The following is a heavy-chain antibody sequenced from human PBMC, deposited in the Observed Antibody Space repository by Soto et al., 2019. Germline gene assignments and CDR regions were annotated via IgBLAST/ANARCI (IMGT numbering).Heavy chain of an antibody. CDR2: IYYSGST. J-gene: IGHJ4*02. CDR1: GGSISSSSYY. Sequence: SETLSLTCTVSGGSISSSSYYWGWIRQTPVKGLEWIGSIYYSGSTYYSPSLKSRVTRSVDTSKNQFALNLSSVTASDTAMYFCARQSVGLVRVYFDYWGQGTLVTVSS. D-gene: IGHD6-19*01. V-gene: IGHV4-39*01. CDR3: ARQSVGLVRVYFDY.